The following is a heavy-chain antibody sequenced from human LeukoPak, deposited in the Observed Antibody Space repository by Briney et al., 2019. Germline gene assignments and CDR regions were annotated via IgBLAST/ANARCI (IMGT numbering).Heavy chain of an antibody. Sequence: ASVKVSCKVSGYTLTELSMHWVRQAPGKGLESMGGFDPEDGETIYAQKFQGRVTMTEDTSTDTAYMELSSLRSEDTAVYYCATSKDYYDSNRFDPWGQGTLVTVSS. J-gene: IGHJ5*02. CDR1: GYTLTELS. D-gene: IGHD3-22*01. CDR3: ATSKDYYDSNRFDP. CDR2: FDPEDGET. V-gene: IGHV1-24*01.